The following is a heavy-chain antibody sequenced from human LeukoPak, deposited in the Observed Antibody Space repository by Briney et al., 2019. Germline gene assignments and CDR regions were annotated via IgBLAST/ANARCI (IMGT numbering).Heavy chain of an antibody. D-gene: IGHD3-3*01. CDR1: GFTFSDYY. V-gene: IGHV3-11*04. Sequence: GGTLRLSCAASGFTFSDYYMSWIRQAPGKGLEWVSYISSSGSTIYYADSVKGRFTISRDNAKNSLYLQMNSLRAADTTVYYCARDRSLGWSGYGDAFDIWGQGTMVTVSS. J-gene: IGHJ3*02. CDR2: ISSSGSTI. CDR3: ARDRSLGWSGYGDAFDI.